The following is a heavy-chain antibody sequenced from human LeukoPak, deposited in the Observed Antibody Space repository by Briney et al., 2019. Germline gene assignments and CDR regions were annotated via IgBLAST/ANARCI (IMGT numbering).Heavy chain of an antibody. Sequence: SETLSLTCTVSGYPISSNYYWSWIRQPPGKGLEWIGEIDHSGSTNYNPSLKSRVTISVDTSKNQFSLKLSSVTAADTAVYYCARDAWEYSSSRFDLWGRGTLVTVSS. CDR2: IDHSGST. CDR1: GYPISSNYY. CDR3: ARDAWEYSSSRFDL. V-gene: IGHV4-38-2*02. J-gene: IGHJ2*01. D-gene: IGHD6-13*01.